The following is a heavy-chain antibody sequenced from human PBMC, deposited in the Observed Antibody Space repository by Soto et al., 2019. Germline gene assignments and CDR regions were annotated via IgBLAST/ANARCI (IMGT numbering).Heavy chain of an antibody. CDR3: GKAHLYSSSSGFYY. CDR1: GFTFDDYA. D-gene: IGHD6-6*01. Sequence: GGSLRLSCAASGFTFDDYAMHWVRQAPGKGLEWVSGISWNSGSIGYADSVKGRFTISRDNAKNSRYLQMHSLRAEDTALYYCGKAHLYSSSSGFYYYGQGSLVTFCS. CDR2: ISWNSGSI. V-gene: IGHV3-9*01. J-gene: IGHJ4*01.